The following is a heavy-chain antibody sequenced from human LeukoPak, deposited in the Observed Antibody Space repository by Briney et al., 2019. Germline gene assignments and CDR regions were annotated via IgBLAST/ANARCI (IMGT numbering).Heavy chain of an antibody. Sequence: GGSLRLSCATSGFIFNYYAMSWVRQAPGKGLEWVSGISGSDGSTYYADSVKGRFSISRDNSKKTLFLQMNSLRSDDTAVYYCARRSYDSSGYYVYWGQGTLVTVSS. CDR3: ARRSYDSSGYYVY. D-gene: IGHD3-22*01. CDR1: GFIFNYYA. V-gene: IGHV3-23*01. J-gene: IGHJ4*02. CDR2: ISGSDGST.